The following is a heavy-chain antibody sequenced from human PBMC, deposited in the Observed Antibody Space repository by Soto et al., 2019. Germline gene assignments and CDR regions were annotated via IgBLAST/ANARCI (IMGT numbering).Heavy chain of an antibody. Sequence: PSETLSLTCTVSGGSISSSSYYWGWIRQPPGKGLEWIGSIYYSGSTYYNPSLKSRVTISVDTSKNQFSLKLSSVTAADTAVYYCASGKTTVTTHGMDVWGQGPKVTVSS. D-gene: IGHD4-17*01. CDR2: IYYSGST. CDR1: GGSISSSSYY. J-gene: IGHJ6*02. CDR3: ASGKTTVTTHGMDV. V-gene: IGHV4-39*01.